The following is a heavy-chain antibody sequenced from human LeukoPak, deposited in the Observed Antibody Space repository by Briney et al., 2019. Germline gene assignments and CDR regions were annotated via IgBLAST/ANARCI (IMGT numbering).Heavy chain of an antibody. V-gene: IGHV1-46*01. D-gene: IGHD3-22*01. Sequence: ASVKVSCKASGYSFTKYFIHWVRQAPGQGLEWMGVINPSDGTTGDAQRFQGRVTMTRDTSTSTIYMELSSLTSDDTAVYFCARGGYYDRSGPWGQGTLVTVSS. CDR3: ARGGYYDRSGP. J-gene: IGHJ4*02. CDR2: INPSDGTT. CDR1: GYSFTKYF.